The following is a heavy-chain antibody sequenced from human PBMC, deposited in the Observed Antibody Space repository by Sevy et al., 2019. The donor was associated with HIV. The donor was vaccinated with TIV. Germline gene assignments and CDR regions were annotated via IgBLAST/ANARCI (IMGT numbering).Heavy chain of an antibody. Sequence: ASVKVSCKASGGTFSSYAISWVRQAPGHGLEWMGGFIPIFGTANYAQKFQGRVTITADKSTSTAYMELSSLRSEDTAVYYCARDWDYDSSGYYFSDAFDIWGQGTMVTVSS. D-gene: IGHD3-22*01. V-gene: IGHV1-69*06. J-gene: IGHJ3*02. CDR2: FIPIFGTA. CDR1: GGTFSSYA. CDR3: ARDWDYDSSGYYFSDAFDI.